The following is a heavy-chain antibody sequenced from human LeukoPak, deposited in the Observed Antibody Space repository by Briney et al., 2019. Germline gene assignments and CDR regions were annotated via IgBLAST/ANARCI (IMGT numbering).Heavy chain of an antibody. CDR1: GFTFSSYE. CDR3: ARWGRWLHRYYFDY. CDR2: ISSSGSTI. J-gene: IGHJ4*02. V-gene: IGHV3-48*03. Sequence: GGSLRLSCAASGFTFSSYEMNWVRQAPGKGLEWGSYISSSGSTIYYADSVKGRFTISRDNAKNSLYLQMNSLRAEDTAVYYCARWGRWLHRYYFDYWGQGTLVTVSS. D-gene: IGHD5-24*01.